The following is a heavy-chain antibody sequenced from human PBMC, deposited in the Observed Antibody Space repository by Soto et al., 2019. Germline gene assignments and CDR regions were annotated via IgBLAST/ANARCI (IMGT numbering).Heavy chain of an antibody. Sequence: SETLSLTCTVSGGSISSGGYYWSWIRQHPGKGLEWIGYIYYSGSTYYNPSLKSRVTISVDTSKNQFSQKLSSVTAADTAVYYCAAGGYSGYDFEDYWGQGTLVTVSS. CDR1: GGSISSGGYY. CDR3: AAGGYSGYDFEDY. V-gene: IGHV4-31*03. J-gene: IGHJ4*02. D-gene: IGHD5-12*01. CDR2: IYYSGST.